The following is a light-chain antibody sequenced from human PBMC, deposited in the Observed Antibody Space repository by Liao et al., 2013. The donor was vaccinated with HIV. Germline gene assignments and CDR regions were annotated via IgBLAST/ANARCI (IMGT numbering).Light chain of an antibody. CDR3: QVWDRFSSFV. Sequence: SYELTQPPSLSVSPGQTATITCSGGPLGNKYAHWYQQKPGHSPVLVIYEDTKRPSWVPERFSGSTSGNSATLTISATQPMDEADYYCQVWDRFSSFVFGTGTKVTVL. CDR1: PLGNKY. CDR2: EDT. V-gene: IGLV3-1*01. J-gene: IGLJ1*01.